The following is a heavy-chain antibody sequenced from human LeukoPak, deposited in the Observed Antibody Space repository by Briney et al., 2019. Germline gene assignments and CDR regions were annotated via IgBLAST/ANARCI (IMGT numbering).Heavy chain of an antibody. CDR1: GFTFSSYW. J-gene: IGHJ4*02. CDR3: ASVLWFGELLPLFDY. D-gene: IGHD3-10*01. CDR2: IKQDGSEK. V-gene: IGHV3-7*01. Sequence: GGSLRLSCAASGFTFSSYWMSWVRQAPGKGLEWVANIKQDGSEKYYVDSVKGRFTISRDNAKNSLYLQVNSLRAEDTAVYYCASVLWFGELLPLFDYWGQGTLVTVSS.